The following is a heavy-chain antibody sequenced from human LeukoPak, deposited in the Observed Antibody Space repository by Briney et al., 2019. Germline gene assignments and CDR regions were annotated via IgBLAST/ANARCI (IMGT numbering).Heavy chain of an antibody. CDR2: IYPGDSDA. CDR3: ARSSGSGWSFFDY. J-gene: IGHJ4*02. Sequence: GESLKISCKGSGYSFTTYWIGWVRQMPGKGLEWMGIIYPGDSDARYSPSFQGQVTLSADKSISTAYLQWSSLKASDTAMYYCARSSGSGWSFFDYWGQGTLVTVSS. V-gene: IGHV5-51*01. CDR1: GYSFTTYW. D-gene: IGHD6-19*01.